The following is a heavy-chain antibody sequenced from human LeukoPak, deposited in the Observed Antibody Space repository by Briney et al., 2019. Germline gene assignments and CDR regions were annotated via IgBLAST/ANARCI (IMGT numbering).Heavy chain of an antibody. V-gene: IGHV1-69*04. CDR2: IIPILGIA. CDR1: GGTFSSYT. J-gene: IGHJ4*02. D-gene: IGHD3-22*01. CDR3: AREGGGITMMGGYYFDY. Sequence: ASVKVSCKASGGTFSSYTISWVRQAPGQGLEWMGRIIPILGIANYAQKFQGRVTITADKSTSTAYMEPSSLRSEDTAVYYCAREGGGITMMGGYYFDYWGQGTLVTVSS.